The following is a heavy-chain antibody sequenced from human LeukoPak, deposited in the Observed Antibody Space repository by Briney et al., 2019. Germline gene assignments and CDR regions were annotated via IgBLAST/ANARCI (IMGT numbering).Heavy chain of an antibody. Sequence: GGSLRLSCAASGFTFSDYYMSWIRQAPGKGLEWVSYISSSGSTIYYADSVKGRFTISRDNAKNSLYLQMNSLRAEDTAVNYCARDSDNSGWYSDYFDYWGQGTLVTVSS. D-gene: IGHD6-19*01. V-gene: IGHV3-11*04. CDR2: ISSSGSTI. J-gene: IGHJ4*02. CDR3: ARDSDNSGWYSDYFDY. CDR1: GFTFSDYY.